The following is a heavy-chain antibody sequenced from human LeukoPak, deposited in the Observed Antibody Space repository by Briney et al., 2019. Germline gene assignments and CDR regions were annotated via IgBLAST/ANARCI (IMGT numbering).Heavy chain of an antibody. Sequence: GGSLRLSCAASGFTFSSYSMNWVRQAPGKGPEWVSSISSSSSYIYYADSVKGRFTISRDDAKNSLYLQMNSLRAEDTAVYYCARDLGYSYGYGGFDYWGQGTLVTVSS. D-gene: IGHD5-18*01. CDR1: GFTFSSYS. CDR3: ARDLGYSYGYGGFDY. J-gene: IGHJ4*02. V-gene: IGHV3-21*01. CDR2: ISSSSSYI.